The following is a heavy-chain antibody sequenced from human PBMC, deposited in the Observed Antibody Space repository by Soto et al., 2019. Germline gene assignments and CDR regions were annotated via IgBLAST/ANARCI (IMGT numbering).Heavy chain of an antibody. Sequence: QVQLQESGPGLVKPSETLSLTCTVSGGSTSSYYWSWIRQPPGKGLEWLGLIYYSGSTNYKPSLKSRVTISVDTSNNQFSLRRSSVTAADTAMYYCARHWDYDSQYDTFDIWGQGTMVTVSS. CDR1: GGSTSSYY. CDR2: IYYSGST. CDR3: ARHWDYDSQYDTFDI. V-gene: IGHV4-59*08. J-gene: IGHJ3*02. D-gene: IGHD3-22*01.